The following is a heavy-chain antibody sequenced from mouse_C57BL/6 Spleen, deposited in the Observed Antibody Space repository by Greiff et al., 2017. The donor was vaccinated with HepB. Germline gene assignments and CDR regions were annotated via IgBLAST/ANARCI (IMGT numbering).Heavy chain of an antibody. J-gene: IGHJ3*01. CDR3: AREGAGSAWFAY. V-gene: IGHV3-6*01. CDR1: GYSITSGYY. Sequence: VQLQQSGPGLVKPSQSLSLTCSVTGYSITSGYYWNWIRQFPGNKLEWMGYISYDGSNNYNPSPKNRISITRDTSKNQFFLKLNSVTTEDTATYYCAREGAGSAWFAYWGQGTLVTVSA. CDR2: ISYDGSN. D-gene: IGHD4-1*01.